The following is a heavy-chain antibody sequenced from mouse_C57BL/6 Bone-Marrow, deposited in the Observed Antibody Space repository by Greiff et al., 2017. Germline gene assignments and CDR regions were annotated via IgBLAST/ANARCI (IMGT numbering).Heavy chain of an antibody. J-gene: IGHJ3*01. CDR3: ARHEGTYDYDWFAY. CDR2: ISNGGGST. V-gene: IGHV5-12*01. D-gene: IGHD2-4*01. Sequence: DVKLVESGGGLVQPGGSLKLSCAASGFTFSDYYMYWVRQTPEKRLEWVAYISNGGGSTYYPDTVKGRFTISIDNAKNTLYLQMSRLKSEDTAMYYCARHEGTYDYDWFAYWGQGTLVTVSA. CDR1: GFTFSDYY.